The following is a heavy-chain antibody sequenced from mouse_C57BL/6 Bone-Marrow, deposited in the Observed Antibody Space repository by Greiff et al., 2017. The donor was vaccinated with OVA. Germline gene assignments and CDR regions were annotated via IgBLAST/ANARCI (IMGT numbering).Heavy chain of an antibody. V-gene: IGHV1-83*01. CDR2: YPGSGNTY. CDR3: RLRPPYGSSYGFAY. D-gene: IGHD1-1*01. CDR1: YTFTDYYM. Sequence: VQLQQSGPELVKPGASVKMSCKASGYTFTDYYMHWVKQKPGKGLEWIGEIYPGSGNTYYNEKFKGKATLTADTSSSTAYMQLSSLTSEDSAVYFCARLRPPYGSSYGFAYWGQGTLVTVSA. J-gene: IGHJ3*01.